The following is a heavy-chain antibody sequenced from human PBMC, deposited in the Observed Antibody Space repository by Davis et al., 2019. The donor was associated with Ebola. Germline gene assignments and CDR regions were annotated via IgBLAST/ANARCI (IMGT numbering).Heavy chain of an antibody. CDR2: ISSSSSSI. Sequence: GESLKIFCAASGFTFSRYSMIWVRQAPGKGLEWVSSISSSSSSIYYADSVKGRFTISRDNAKNSLYLQMNGLRAEDTAVYYCARRLYVLRFLEWSPFDYWGQGTLVTVSS. CDR1: GFTFSRYS. D-gene: IGHD3-3*01. CDR3: ARRLYVLRFLEWSPFDY. V-gene: IGHV3-21*01. J-gene: IGHJ4*02.